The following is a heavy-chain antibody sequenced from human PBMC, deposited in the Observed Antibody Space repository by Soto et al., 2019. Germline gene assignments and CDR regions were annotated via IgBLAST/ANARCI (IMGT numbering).Heavy chain of an antibody. CDR2: IYSGGST. CDR3: ARGGRSEALLDY. J-gene: IGHJ4*02. V-gene: IGHV3-53*04. Sequence: GGSLRLSCAASGFTVSSNYMSWVRQAPGKGLEWVSVIYSGGSTYYADSVKGRFTISSHNSKNTLYLQMNSLRAEDAAVYYCARGGRSEALLDYWGQGTLVTVSS. CDR1: GFTVSSNY.